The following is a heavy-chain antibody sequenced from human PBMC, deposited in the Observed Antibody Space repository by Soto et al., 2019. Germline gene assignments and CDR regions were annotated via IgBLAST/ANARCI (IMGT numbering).Heavy chain of an antibody. CDR3: ARDVLHNYYDSSGYYSGYYYYGMDV. D-gene: IGHD3-22*01. CDR1: GFTFSRYS. J-gene: IGHJ6*02. Sequence: GGSLRLSCPASGFTFSRYSMNWVRQAPGKGLEWVSYISSSSNTIYYADSVKGRFTISRDNDKNSLYLQMNSLRAEDTAVYYCARDVLHNYYDSSGYYSGYYYYGMDVWGQGTTVTVSS. V-gene: IGHV3-48*01. CDR2: ISSSSNTI.